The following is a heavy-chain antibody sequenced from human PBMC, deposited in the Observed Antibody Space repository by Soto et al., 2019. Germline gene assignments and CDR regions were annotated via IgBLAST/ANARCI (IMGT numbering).Heavy chain of an antibody. Sequence: QITLKESGPTLVKPTQTLTXTCTFSGFSLSTSGVGVGWIRQPPGKALEWLALIYWDDDKRYSPSLKSRLTITKDTSKNQVVLTMTNMDPVDTATYYCAHRPVAYCGGDCYWFDPWGQGTLVTVSS. D-gene: IGHD2-21*02. CDR3: AHRPVAYCGGDCYWFDP. J-gene: IGHJ5*02. CDR1: GFSLSTSGVG. V-gene: IGHV2-5*02. CDR2: IYWDDDK.